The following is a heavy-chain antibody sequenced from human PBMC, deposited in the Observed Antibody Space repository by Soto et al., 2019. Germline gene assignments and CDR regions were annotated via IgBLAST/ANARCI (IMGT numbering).Heavy chain of an antibody. Sequence: QVQLQQSGPGLVKPSQTLSLTCAISGDSVSSNSATWDWIRQSPSRGLEWLGRTYYRSKWYNDYPVSCKSRITLTRATSNIPLSLQLNSLTPDDMAVSSCASLIPNCWLDSWSQGTLVTVSS. CDR1: GDSVSSNSAT. CDR2: TYYRSKWYN. J-gene: IGHJ5*01. V-gene: IGHV6-1*01. CDR3: ASLIPNCWLDS. D-gene: IGHD1-1*01.